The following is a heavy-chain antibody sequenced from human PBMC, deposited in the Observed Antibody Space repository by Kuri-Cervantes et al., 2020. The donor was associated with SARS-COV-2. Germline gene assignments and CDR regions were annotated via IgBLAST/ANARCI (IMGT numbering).Heavy chain of an antibody. CDR2: IKQDGSEK. CDR1: GCTFSSYW. V-gene: IGHV3-7*01. CDR3: ARWGVYYFDY. Sequence: GESLKISCAASGCTFSSYWMSWVRQAPGKGLEWVANIKQDGSEKYYVDSVKGRFTISRDNAKNSLYLQMNSLRAEDTAVYYSARWGVYYFDYWGQGTLVTVSS. J-gene: IGHJ4*02. D-gene: IGHD3-16*01.